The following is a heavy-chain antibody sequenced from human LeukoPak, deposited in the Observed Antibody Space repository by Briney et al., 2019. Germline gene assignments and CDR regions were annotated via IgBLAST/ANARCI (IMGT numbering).Heavy chain of an antibody. CDR2: INHSGST. J-gene: IGHJ4*02. CDR1: GGSFSGYY. CDR3: SRRLSGSYSDY. V-gene: IGHV4-34*01. D-gene: IGHD1-26*01. Sequence: SETLSLTCAVYGGSFSGYYWSWIRQPPGKGLEWIGEINHSGSTNYNPSLKSRVTISVDTSKNHFSLKLTSMTAADTAVYYCSRRLSGSYSDYWGRGTLVTVSS.